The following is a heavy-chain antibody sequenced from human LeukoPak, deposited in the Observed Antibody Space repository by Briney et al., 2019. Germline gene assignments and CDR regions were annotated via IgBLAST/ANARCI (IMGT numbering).Heavy chain of an antibody. CDR3: ARGGYDRDFPYYYYYMDV. CDR2: LSYEGSNK. D-gene: IGHD3-9*01. J-gene: IGHJ6*03. V-gene: IGHV3-30-3*01. Sequence: GGPLSLLCAPWGFPFCSYAMLWLRAAPGKRLVGVAVLSYEGSNKYYADSVKGRFTISRDNSKNTLYLQMNSLRAEDTAVYYCARGGYDRDFPYYYYYMDVWGKGTTVTVSS. CDR1: GFPFCSYA.